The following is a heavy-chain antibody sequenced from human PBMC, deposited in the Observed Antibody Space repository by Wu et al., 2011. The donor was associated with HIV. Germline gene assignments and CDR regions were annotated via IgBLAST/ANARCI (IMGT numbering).Heavy chain of an antibody. J-gene: IGHJ6*02. Sequence: QVQLVQSGAEVKKPGASVKVSCKASGYTFTSYYMHWVRQAPGQGLEWMGIISPSGGSTNYAQKFQGRVTMSRDTSTSTVYMELSSLRSDDTAVYYCARDRPPDGGYGHSYFFYGMDVWGQGTTVTVSS. V-gene: IGHV1-46*01. CDR3: ARDRPPDGGYGHSYFFYGMDV. D-gene: IGHD3-10*01. CDR1: GYTFTSYY. CDR2: ISPSGGST.